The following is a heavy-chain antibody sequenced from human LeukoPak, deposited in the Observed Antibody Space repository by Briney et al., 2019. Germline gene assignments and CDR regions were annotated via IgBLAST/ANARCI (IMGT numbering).Heavy chain of an antibody. CDR3: VLATEYSGYERDY. CDR2: IYYSGST. Sequence: SETLSLTCTVSGGSISSYYWSWIRQPPGKGLEWIGYIYYSGSTYYNPSLKSRVTISVDTSKNQFSLKLSSVTAADTAVYYCVLATEYSGYERDYWGQGTLVTVSS. V-gene: IGHV4-59*12. CDR1: GGSISSYY. J-gene: IGHJ4*02. D-gene: IGHD5-12*01.